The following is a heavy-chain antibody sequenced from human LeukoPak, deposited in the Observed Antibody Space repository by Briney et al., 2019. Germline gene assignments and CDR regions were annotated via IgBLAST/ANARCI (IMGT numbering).Heavy chain of an antibody. CDR1: GGSVSSSSYH. D-gene: IGHD2-2*01. V-gene: IGHV4-39*01. CDR2: VFYSGST. CDR3: ARAMVVPAANRFGWFDP. J-gene: IGHJ5*02. Sequence: PSETLSLTCTVSGGSVSSSSYHWGWIRQPPGKGLEWIGSVFYSGSTYYNPSLKSRVTMSVDTSKNQFSLKLSSVIAADTAVYYCARAMVVPAANRFGWFDPWGQGTLVTGSS.